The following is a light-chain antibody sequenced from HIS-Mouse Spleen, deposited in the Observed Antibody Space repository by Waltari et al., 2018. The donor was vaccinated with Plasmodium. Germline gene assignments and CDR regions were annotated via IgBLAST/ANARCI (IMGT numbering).Light chain of an antibody. CDR2: EDS. CDR1: ALPTTY. J-gene: IGLJ3*02. CDR3: YSTDSSGNHRV. Sequence: SYELTPPPSVSVSPGQTARTPCSGDALPTTYAFWYQQKSGQPPVLVIYEDSKRPSGIPERFSGSSSGTMATLTISGAQVEDEADYYCYSTDSSGNHRVFGGGTKLTVL. V-gene: IGLV3-10*01.